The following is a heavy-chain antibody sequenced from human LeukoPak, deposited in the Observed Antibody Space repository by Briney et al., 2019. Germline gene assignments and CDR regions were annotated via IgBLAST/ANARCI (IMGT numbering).Heavy chain of an antibody. CDR3: ARDLYSWNDVGYFDY. CDR1: GYTFTSYG. V-gene: IGHV1-18*01. D-gene: IGHD1-1*01. CDR2: ISAYNGNT. J-gene: IGHJ4*02. Sequence: ASVKVSCKASGYTFTSYGISWVRQAPGQGLEWMGWISAYNGNTNYAQKLQGRVTMTTDTSTSTAYMELRSLRSDDTAVYYCARDLYSWNDVGYFDYWGQGTLVTVSS.